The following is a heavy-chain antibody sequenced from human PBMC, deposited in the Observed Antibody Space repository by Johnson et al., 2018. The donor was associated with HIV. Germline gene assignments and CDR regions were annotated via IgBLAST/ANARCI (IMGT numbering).Heavy chain of an antibody. Sequence: VQLVESGGGVVQPVRSVRLSCAASGLSFSDYGMHWVRQAPGKGLEWVAGISWNNVRIGYADSVKGRFTISRDNAKNSLFLQMNSLRAEDTALYYCAKDHNFGSYLFAFDGWGQGTMVTVSS. CDR2: ISWNNVRI. J-gene: IGHJ3*01. CDR1: GLSFSDYG. CDR3: AKDHNFGSYLFAFDG. V-gene: IGHV3-9*01. D-gene: IGHD3-10*01.